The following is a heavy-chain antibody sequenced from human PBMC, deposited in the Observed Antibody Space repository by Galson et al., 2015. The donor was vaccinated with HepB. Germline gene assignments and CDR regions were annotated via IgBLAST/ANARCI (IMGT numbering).Heavy chain of an antibody. D-gene: IGHD6-19*01. CDR1: GFTVSSTY. Sequence: SLRLSCAASGFTVSSTYMTWVRQAPGKGLEWVSFLYSTGNTYYADSVKGRFTISRDNSKNTLFLQMNSLRVEDTALYYCASALYSSGWTGAFDIWGQGTMVTVSS. CDR3: ASALYSSGWTGAFDI. J-gene: IGHJ3*02. V-gene: IGHV3-53*01. CDR2: LYSTGNT.